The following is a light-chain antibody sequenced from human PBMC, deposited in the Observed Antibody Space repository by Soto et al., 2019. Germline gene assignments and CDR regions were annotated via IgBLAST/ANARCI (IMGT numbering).Light chain of an antibody. J-gene: IGKJ2*01. V-gene: IGKV1-39*01. CDR1: QSISSY. Sequence: DIQMTQSPSSLSASVGDRVTITCRASQSISSYFNWYQQKPGKAPKLLIYAASSLQSGVPSRFSGSGSGTDFTLTISRLQPEDFATYYCQQSYSTPRYTFGQGTKLEIK. CDR2: AAS. CDR3: QQSYSTPRYT.